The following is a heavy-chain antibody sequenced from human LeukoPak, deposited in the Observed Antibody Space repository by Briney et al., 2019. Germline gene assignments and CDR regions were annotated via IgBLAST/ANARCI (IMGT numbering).Heavy chain of an antibody. J-gene: IGHJ4*02. V-gene: IGHV4-4*07. CDR2: IYTSGST. CDR1: GASINIYY. CDR3: ARTYSSDWFEYYFDY. D-gene: IGHD6-13*01. Sequence: SSETLSLTCTVSGASINIYYWSWVRQPAGKGLEWIGRIYTSGSTNYNPSLKSRVTMSIDTSKNQYSLHLNSVTAADTAVYYCARTYSSDWFEYYFDYWGQGTLVTVSS.